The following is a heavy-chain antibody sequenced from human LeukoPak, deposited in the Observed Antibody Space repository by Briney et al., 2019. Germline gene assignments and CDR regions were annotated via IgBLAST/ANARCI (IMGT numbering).Heavy chain of an antibody. CDR3: ARDRGYCSSTSCYGVAFDI. V-gene: IGHV4-59*01. CDR1: GGSISSYY. CDR2: IYYSGST. J-gene: IGHJ3*02. Sequence: PSETLSLTCTVSGGSISSYYWSWIRQPPGKGLEWIGYIYYSGSTNYNPSLKSRVTISVDTSKNQFSLKLSSVTAADTAVYYCARDRGYCSSTSCYGVAFDIWGQGTMVTASS. D-gene: IGHD2-2*03.